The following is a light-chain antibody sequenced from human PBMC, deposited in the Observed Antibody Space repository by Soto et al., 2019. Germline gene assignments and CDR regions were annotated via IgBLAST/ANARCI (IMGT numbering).Light chain of an antibody. V-gene: IGLV2-14*01. CDR2: DIS. CDR3: SSYTSSSTDV. J-gene: IGLJ1*01. Sequence: QSALTQPASVSGPPGQSITISCTGTSSDVGGYNFVSWYQQHPGKAPKLMIYDISNRPSGDSNRFSGSKSGNTASLTISGLQAEDEADYYCSSYTSSSTDVFGTGTKVTVL. CDR1: SSDVGGYNF.